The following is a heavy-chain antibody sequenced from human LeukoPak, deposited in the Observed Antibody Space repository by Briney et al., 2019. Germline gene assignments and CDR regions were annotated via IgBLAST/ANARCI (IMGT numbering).Heavy chain of an antibody. CDR3: ARGAMGILGASTLTY. D-gene: IGHD1-26*01. J-gene: IGHJ4*02. CDR1: GYSFTTYW. CDR2: IDPSDSYT. V-gene: IGHV5-10-1*01. Sequence: KSGESLKISCKGSGYSFTTYWISWVRQMPGKGLEWMGTIDPSDSYTNYSPSFQGHVTISADKSISTAYLQWNSLKASDTAMYYCARGAMGILGASTLTYWGQGTLVTVSS.